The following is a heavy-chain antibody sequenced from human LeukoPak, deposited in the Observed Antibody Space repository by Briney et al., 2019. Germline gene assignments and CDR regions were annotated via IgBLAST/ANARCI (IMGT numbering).Heavy chain of an antibody. Sequence: GGSLRLSCAASGFTFSRYGMSWVRQAPGKGLEWVSAISGSGGRTYYADSVKGRFTISRDNSKNTLYLQMNSLRAEDTAVYYCANYGKHDYWGQGTLVTVSS. CDR1: GFTFSRYG. D-gene: IGHD4-17*01. CDR3: ANYGKHDY. J-gene: IGHJ4*02. CDR2: ISGSGGRT. V-gene: IGHV3-23*01.